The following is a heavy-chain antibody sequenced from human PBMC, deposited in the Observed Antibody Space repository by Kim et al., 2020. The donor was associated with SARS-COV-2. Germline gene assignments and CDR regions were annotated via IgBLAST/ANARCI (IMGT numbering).Heavy chain of an antibody. CDR1: GFTFSSYG. V-gene: IGHV3-33*01. CDR3: ARGSSWHTVLITGDWFDP. J-gene: IGHJ5*02. Sequence: GGSLRLSCAASGFTFSSYGMHWVRQAPGKGLEWVAVIWYDGSNKYYADSVKGRFTISRDNSKNTLYLKMNSLRAEDTAVYYCARGSSWHTVLITGDWFDPWGQGTLVTVSS. D-gene: IGHD6-13*01. CDR2: IWYDGSNK.